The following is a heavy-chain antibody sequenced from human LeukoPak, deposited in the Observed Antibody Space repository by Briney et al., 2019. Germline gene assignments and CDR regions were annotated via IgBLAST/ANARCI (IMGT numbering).Heavy chain of an antibody. V-gene: IGHV3-7*01. D-gene: IGHD3-10*01. Sequence: GGSLTLSCAASGFTFSSYYMSWVRHAPGKGLEWVANIKQDGSDKYHTDSMNGRFTIARDNAKNSLYMQMNSPRAEHTLVYYCARGIGGSRLLWFGASSTFDYWGQGTLVTASS. J-gene: IGHJ4*02. CDR3: ARGIGGSRLLWFGASSTFDY. CDR2: IKQDGSDK. CDR1: GFTFSSYY.